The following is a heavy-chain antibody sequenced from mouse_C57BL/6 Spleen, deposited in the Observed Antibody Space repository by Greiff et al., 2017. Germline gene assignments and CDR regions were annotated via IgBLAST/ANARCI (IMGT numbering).Heavy chain of an antibody. CDR3: VREVFGTAYYAMDY. J-gene: IGHJ4*01. V-gene: IGHV10-3*01. Sequence: EVQLVESGGGLVQPKGSLKLSCAASGFTFNTYAMHWVRQAPGKGLEWVARIRSKSSNYATYYADSVKDRFTISRDDSQSMLYLQMNNLKTEDTAMYYCVREVFGTAYYAMDYWGQGTSVTVSS. CDR2: IRSKSSNYAT. D-gene: IGHD4-1*01. CDR1: GFTFNTYA.